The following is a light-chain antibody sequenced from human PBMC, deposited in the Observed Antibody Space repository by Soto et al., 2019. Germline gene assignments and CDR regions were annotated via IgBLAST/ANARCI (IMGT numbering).Light chain of an antibody. CDR3: AVWDDSLSGYV. J-gene: IGLJ1*01. CDR1: SSDVGSHN. Sequence: QSVLTQPASVSGSPGQSITISCTGTSSDVGSHNFVSWYQQRPGKAPKLLIYNNNQRPSGVRDRFSGSRSGTSASLAISGLQSEDEADYYCAVWDDSLSGYVFGTGTKVTVL. CDR2: NNN. V-gene: IGLV1-47*02.